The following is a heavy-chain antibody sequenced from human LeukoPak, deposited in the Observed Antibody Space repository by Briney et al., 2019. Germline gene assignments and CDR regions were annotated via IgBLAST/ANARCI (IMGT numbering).Heavy chain of an antibody. J-gene: IGHJ4*02. Sequence: GGSLRLSCAASGLTFSSYSMNWVRQAPGKGLEWVSSISSSSSYIYYADSVKGRFTISRDNAKNTLYLQMNSLRAEDTAVYYCARGGGYSYGSFDYWGQGTLVTVSS. CDR3: ARGGGYSYGSFDY. CDR1: GLTFSSYS. CDR2: ISSSSSYI. D-gene: IGHD5-18*01. V-gene: IGHV3-21*01.